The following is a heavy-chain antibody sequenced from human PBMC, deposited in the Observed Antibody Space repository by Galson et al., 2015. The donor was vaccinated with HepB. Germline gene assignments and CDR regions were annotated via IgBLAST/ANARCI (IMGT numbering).Heavy chain of an antibody. Sequence: SLRLSCAASGFTFSSYWMSWVRQAPGKGLEWVANIKQDGSEKYYVDSVKGRFTISRDNAKNSLYLQMNSLRAEDTAVYYCARDPPYYYYGMDVWGQGTTVTVSS. CDR1: GFTFSSYW. CDR3: ARDPPYYYYGMDV. J-gene: IGHJ6*02. CDR2: IKQDGSEK. V-gene: IGHV3-7*03.